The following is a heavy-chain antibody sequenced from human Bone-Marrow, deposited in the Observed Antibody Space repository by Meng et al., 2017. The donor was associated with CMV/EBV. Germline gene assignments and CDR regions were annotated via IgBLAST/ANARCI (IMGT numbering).Heavy chain of an antibody. Sequence: QVPLRQWGAGLLKPSETRSLPCGVYGAPFSGYWSWVRQPPGKGLEWIGEITHSGSTNYNVSLKSRVTISIDTSKNQFSLKLSSVTATDTAVYYCAPGFRSWSGSYSSWGQGTLVTVSS. CDR2: ITHSGST. CDR1: GAPFSGY. V-gene: IGHV4-34*01. J-gene: IGHJ4*02. D-gene: IGHD1-26*01. CDR3: APGFRSWSGSYSS.